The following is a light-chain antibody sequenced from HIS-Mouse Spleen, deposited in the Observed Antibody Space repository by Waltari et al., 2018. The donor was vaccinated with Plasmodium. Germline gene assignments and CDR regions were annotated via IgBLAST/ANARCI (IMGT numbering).Light chain of an antibody. CDR1: TLADQY. CDR3: QAWDSSTVV. J-gene: IGLJ2*01. V-gene: IGLV3-1*01. Sequence: SYELTQPPSVSVSPGQPASITRAGDTLADQYACWYQHKPGQSPVLVIYQDSKRPSGLPERFSGSNSGNTATLTISGTQAMDEADYYCQAWDSSTVVFGGGTKLTVL. CDR2: QDS.